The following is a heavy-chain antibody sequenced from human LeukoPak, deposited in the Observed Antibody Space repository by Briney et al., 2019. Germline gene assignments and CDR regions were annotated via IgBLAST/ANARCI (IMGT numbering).Heavy chain of an antibody. CDR1: GFTFSNFY. D-gene: IGHD4/OR15-4a*01. J-gene: IGHJ4*02. CDR3: ARRKEVQTTFDC. CDR2: IKEDGSET. V-gene: IGHV3-7*01. Sequence: GGSLRLSCVASGFTFSNFYMGWVRQAPGKGLEWVANIKEDGSETHYVDSVKGRFTISRDNAKNSLDLQMNSLRAEDTAVYYCARRKEVQTTFDCWGQGTLVTVSS.